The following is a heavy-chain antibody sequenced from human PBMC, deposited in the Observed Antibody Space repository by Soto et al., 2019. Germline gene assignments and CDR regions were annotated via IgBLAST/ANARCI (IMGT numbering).Heavy chain of an antibody. CDR3: ARHVRGAVTMNWFDL. CDR1: GGSISSIHYY. Sequence: XVTLSLTWTVSGGSISSIHYYWGWSRQSPGMGLEWIGGIYHSGDTYDNPSLKSRLTMSVDTSKNQFSLKLTSVFAADTAVYYCARHVRGAVTMNWFDLWGQGTLVTVSS. J-gene: IGHJ5*02. V-gene: IGHV4-39*01. CDR2: IYHSGDT. D-gene: IGHD3-10*02.